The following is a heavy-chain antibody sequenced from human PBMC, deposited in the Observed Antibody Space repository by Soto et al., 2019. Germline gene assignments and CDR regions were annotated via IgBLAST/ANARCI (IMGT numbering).Heavy chain of an antibody. CDR2: MNANSGNT. D-gene: IGHD3-9*01. V-gene: IGHV1-8*01. CDR1: GYTFTSYD. CDR3: AADYHTDAFDI. Sequence: ASVKVSCKASGYTFTSYDINWVRQATGQGLEWMGWMNANSGNTDYAQKFQERVTITRNTSISTAYMELSSLRSEDTAVYYCAADYHTDAFDIWGQGTMVTVSS. J-gene: IGHJ3*02.